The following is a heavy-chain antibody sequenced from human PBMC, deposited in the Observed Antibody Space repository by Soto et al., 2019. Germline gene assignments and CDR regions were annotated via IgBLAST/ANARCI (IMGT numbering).Heavy chain of an antibody. Sequence: PGGSLRLSCAASGFTFNSYAMNWVRQAPGKGLAWVSAIGTDGNTYYANSVKGRFTISRDNSRTTLYLQMNSLRVEDTALYYCVRKYRGARHFDYCGQGTLVAVAS. D-gene: IGHD2-2*01. CDR3: VRKYRGARHFDY. CDR1: GFTFNSYA. J-gene: IGHJ4*01. V-gene: IGHV3-23*01. CDR2: IGTDGNT.